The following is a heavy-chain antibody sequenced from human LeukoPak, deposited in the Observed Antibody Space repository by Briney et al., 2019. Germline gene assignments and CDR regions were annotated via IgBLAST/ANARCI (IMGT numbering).Heavy chain of an antibody. CDR2: IYYSGST. J-gene: IGHJ5*02. D-gene: IGHD3-10*01. V-gene: IGHV4-59*01. CDR3: ASTPHYYGSGSYFWWFDP. CDR1: GGSISSYY. Sequence: SETLSLTCTVSGGSISSYYWSWIRQPPGKGLEWIGYIYYSGSTNYNPSLKSRVTISVDTSKTQFSLKLSSVTAADTAVYYCASTPHYYGSGSYFWWFDPWGQGTLVTVSS.